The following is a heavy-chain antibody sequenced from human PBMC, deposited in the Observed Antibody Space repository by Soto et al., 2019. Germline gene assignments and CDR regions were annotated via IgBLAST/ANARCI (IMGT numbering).Heavy chain of an antibody. V-gene: IGHV4-34*01. CDR1: GGSFSGYY. J-gene: IGHJ5*02. Sequence: QVQLQQWGAGLLKPSETLSLTCAVYGGSFSGYYWSWIRQPPGKGLEWIGEINHSGSTNYNPSLKSRVTISGDTSKNQFSLKLSSVTAADTAVYYCARGLFRSSGWYFSSWFDPWGQGTVVTVAS. D-gene: IGHD6-19*01. CDR2: INHSGST. CDR3: ARGLFRSSGWYFSSWFDP.